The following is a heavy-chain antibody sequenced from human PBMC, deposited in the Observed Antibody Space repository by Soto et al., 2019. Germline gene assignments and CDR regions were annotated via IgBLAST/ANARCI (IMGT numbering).Heavy chain of an antibody. CDR3: ARRAVAAICYFDL. CDR2: ISGGGGNT. Sequence: EVQLLESGGGLVQPEGSRRHSFAASGFTFSSYGMSWVRQAPGKGLEWVSVISGGGGNTYYVDSVKGQFTISKGNSKKTLNLHKHCLTVEDTAVYYCARRAVAAICYFDLWGRGRLVTVSS. CDR1: GFTFSSYG. J-gene: IGHJ2*01. D-gene: IGHD6-19*01. V-gene: IGHV3-23*01.